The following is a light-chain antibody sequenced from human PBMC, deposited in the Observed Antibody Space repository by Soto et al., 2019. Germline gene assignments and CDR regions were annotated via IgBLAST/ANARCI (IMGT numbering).Light chain of an antibody. CDR1: SSDVGSYNL. CDR3: CSYAGSTSLV. CDR2: EVI. V-gene: IGLV2-23*02. J-gene: IGLJ2*01. Sequence: QSVLTQPASVSGSAGQSITVSCTGTSSDVGSYNLVSWYQQHPGKAPKVIIYEVIKRPSGVSNRFSGSKSGNTASLTISGLQAEDEADYYCCSYAGSTSLVFGGGTKGTVL.